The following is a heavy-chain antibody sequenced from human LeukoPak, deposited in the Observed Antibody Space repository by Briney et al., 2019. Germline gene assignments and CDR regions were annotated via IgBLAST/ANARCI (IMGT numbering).Heavy chain of an antibody. J-gene: IGHJ3*02. CDR2: ISGGVGTT. V-gene: IGHV3-23*01. CDR3: ATKVVTDAFDI. CDR1: GFTFSFYW. D-gene: IGHD3-22*01. Sequence: SGGSLRLSCAASGFTFSFYWMSWVCQAPGKGLEWVSGISGGVGTTYYVDSVKGRSTISRDNSKNTLFLQMNSLRAEDTAVYYCATKVVTDAFDIWGQGTMVTVSS.